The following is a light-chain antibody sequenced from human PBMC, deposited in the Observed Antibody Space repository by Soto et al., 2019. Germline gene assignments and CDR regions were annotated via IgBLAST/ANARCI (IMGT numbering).Light chain of an antibody. J-gene: IGKJ1*01. Sequence: IQLAMKRSYVCRSVGERVTITWRDSQGISSYLAWYQQKPGKAPKLLIYAASTLQSGVPSRFCGSGSGTDFTLTISSLQPEDFATYYCQHSYTTPRTFGQGTKVDIK. V-gene: IGKV1-39*01. CDR2: AAS. CDR3: QHSYTTPRT. CDR1: QGISSY.